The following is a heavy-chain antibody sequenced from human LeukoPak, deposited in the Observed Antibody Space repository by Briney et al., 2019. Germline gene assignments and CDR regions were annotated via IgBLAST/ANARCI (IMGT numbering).Heavy chain of an antibody. Sequence: ASVKVSCKASGGTFSSYAISWVRQAPGQGLEWMGGIIPIFGTANYAQKFQGRVTITTDESTSTAYMELSSLRSEDTAVYYCARGGPGYSSSWYPVVFDIWGRGTMVTVSS. V-gene: IGHV1-69*05. J-gene: IGHJ3*02. CDR3: ARGGPGYSSSWYPVVFDI. CDR2: IIPIFGTA. D-gene: IGHD6-13*01. CDR1: GGTFSSYA.